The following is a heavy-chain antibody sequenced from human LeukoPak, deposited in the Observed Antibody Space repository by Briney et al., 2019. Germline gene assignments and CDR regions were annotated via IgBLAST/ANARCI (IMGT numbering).Heavy chain of an antibody. D-gene: IGHD4-17*01. CDR1: GGSISSYY. CDR2: IYYSGST. Sequence: SETLSLTCTVSGGSISSYYWSWIRQPPGKGLEWIGYIYYSGSTNYNPSLKSRVTISVDTSKNQFSLKLSSVTAADTAVYYCARDRDGDYFDYWGQGTLVTVSS. J-gene: IGHJ4*02. CDR3: ARDRDGDYFDY. V-gene: IGHV4-59*01.